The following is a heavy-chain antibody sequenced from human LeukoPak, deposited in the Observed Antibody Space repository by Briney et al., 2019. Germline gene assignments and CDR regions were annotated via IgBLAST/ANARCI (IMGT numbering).Heavy chain of an antibody. CDR3: ARHMGYEFDY. Sequence: PSETLSLTCAVYGGSFSSYYWGWIRQPPGKGLEWIGSIYYSGSTYYNPSLKSRVTISVDTSKNQFSLKLSSVTAADTAVYYCARHMGYEFDYWGQGTLVTVSS. D-gene: IGHD5-18*01. CDR1: GGSFSSYY. J-gene: IGHJ4*02. CDR2: IYYSGST. V-gene: IGHV4-39*01.